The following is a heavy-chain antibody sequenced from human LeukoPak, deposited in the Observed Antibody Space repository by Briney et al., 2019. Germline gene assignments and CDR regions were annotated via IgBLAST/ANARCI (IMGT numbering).Heavy chain of an antibody. J-gene: IGHJ5*02. CDR1: GGTFSSYA. D-gene: IGHD3-22*01. V-gene: IGHV1-69*13. Sequence: ASVKVSCKASGGTFSSYAISWVRQAPGQGLEWMGGIIPIFGTANYAQKFQGRVTITADESTSTAYMELSSLRSEDTAVYYCARGYDSSGYYSMYRWVDPWGQGTPVTVFS. CDR3: ARGYDSSGYYSMYRWVDP. CDR2: IIPIFGTA.